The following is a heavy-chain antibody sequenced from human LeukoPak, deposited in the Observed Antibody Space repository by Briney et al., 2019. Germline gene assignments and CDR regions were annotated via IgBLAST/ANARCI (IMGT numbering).Heavy chain of an antibody. D-gene: IGHD1-26*01. V-gene: IGHV3-9*03. Sequence: GGSLRLSCVASGFKFNDYAMHWVRQAPGKGLEWVSGLSWHSGSIGYADSVKGRFIISRDNAKNSLYLEMNSLRPEDLALYYCAKETKVGENLYYFDYWGRGTLVTVSS. CDR2: LSWHSGSI. CDR1: GFKFNDYA. J-gene: IGHJ4*02. CDR3: AKETKVGENLYYFDY.